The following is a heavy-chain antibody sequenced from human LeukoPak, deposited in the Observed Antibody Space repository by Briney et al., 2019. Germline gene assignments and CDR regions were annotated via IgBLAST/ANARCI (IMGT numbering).Heavy chain of an antibody. D-gene: IGHD3-3*01. CDR3: AREVTTIFGLVNLPSYYSSGMNA. J-gene: IGHJ6*01. CDR1: GGSISSYY. Sequence: PSETLSLTCTVSGGSISSYYWSWIRQPAGKGLEWIGRIYTSGSTNYNPSLKSRVTMSVDTSKNQFSLKLSSVTAADTAVYYCAREVTTIFGLVNLPSYYSSGMNAWGKGTRSPSPQ. V-gene: IGHV4-4*07. CDR2: IYTSGST.